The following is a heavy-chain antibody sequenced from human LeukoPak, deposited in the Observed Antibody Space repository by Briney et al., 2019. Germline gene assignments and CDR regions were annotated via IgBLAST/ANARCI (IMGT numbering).Heavy chain of an antibody. CDR2: MNPNRGNT. D-gene: IGHD6-19*01. CDR3: ARYVAGLDS. J-gene: IGHJ4*02. V-gene: IGHV1-8*03. Sequence: GASVKVSCKASGYTFTEYDINWVRQATGQGLEWMGWMNPNRGNTGYAQKFQGRVTITRDTSISTAYMELTSLRSEDTAIYYCARYVAGLDSWGQGTLVTVSS. CDR1: GYTFTEYD.